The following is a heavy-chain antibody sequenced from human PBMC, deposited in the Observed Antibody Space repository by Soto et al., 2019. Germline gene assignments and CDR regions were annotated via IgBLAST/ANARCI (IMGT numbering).Heavy chain of an antibody. CDR2: ISSGTTYF. V-gene: IGHV3-21*04. D-gene: IGHD3-9*01. Sequence: EVQLVESGGGLVKPGGSLTLSCAASGFTFSISTMNWVRQAPGKRLEWVSSISSGTTYFYYADSVKGRFTISRDNSKKLLHLQMNSLRAEDTAIYYCAKFSAASVYDIASAPDYWGQGTLVTVSS. CDR3: AKFSAASVYDIASAPDY. J-gene: IGHJ4*02. CDR1: GFTFSIST.